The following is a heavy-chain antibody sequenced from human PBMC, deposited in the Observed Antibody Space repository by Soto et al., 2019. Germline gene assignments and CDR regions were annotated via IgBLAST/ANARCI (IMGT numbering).Heavy chain of an antibody. Sequence: SETLSLTCAVYGGSFSGYYWSWIRQPPGKGLEWIGEINHSGSTNYNPSLKSRVTISVDTSKNQFSLKLSSVTAADTAVYYCARGAVAAHLNWFDPWGQGTLVTVSS. CDR3: ARGAVAAHLNWFDP. CDR1: GGSFSGYY. J-gene: IGHJ5*02. CDR2: INHSGST. V-gene: IGHV4-34*01. D-gene: IGHD6-19*01.